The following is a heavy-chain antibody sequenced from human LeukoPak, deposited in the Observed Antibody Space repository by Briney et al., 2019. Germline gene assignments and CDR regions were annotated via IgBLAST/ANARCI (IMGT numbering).Heavy chain of an antibody. D-gene: IGHD2-21*01. J-gene: IGHJ3*01. CDR2: VYYSGPT. CDR1: GGSISTSSYY. Sequence: SETLSLTCTVSGGSISTSSYYWAWIRPPPGKELAWIGSVYYSGPTYYSPSLKSRVTIAVDTYKNQFSLKLSSVTAADTAVYYCASQRISYSNVLEVWGQRRKLTVCS. CDR3: ASQRISYSNVLEV. V-gene: IGHV4-39*01.